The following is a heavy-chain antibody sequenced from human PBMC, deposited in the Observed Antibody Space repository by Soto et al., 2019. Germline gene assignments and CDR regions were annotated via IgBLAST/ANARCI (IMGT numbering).Heavy chain of an antibody. V-gene: IGHV1-69*13. CDR1: GCTVSTSS. CDR2: IIPMFGST. CDR3: ARVLGSRRTHAFDI. Sequence: SVKVSFKASGCTVSTSSITCVRQAPGQGLEWLGGIIPMFGSTNYAQKFQGRVSITADESTTTAYMELSSLKSEDTAVYYCARVLGSRRTHAFDIWGQGTMVTVSS. J-gene: IGHJ3*02. D-gene: IGHD6-13*01.